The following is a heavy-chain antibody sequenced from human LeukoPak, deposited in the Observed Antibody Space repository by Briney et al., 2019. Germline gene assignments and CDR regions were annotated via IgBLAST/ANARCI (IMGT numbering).Heavy chain of an antibody. J-gene: IGHJ4*02. CDR2: INHSGST. D-gene: IGHD3-10*01. CDR1: GGSFSGYY. V-gene: IGHV4-34*01. CDR3: ARRKYYGSGSYSHDY. Sequence: SETLSLTCAVYGGSFSGYYWSWIRQPPGTGLEWIGEINHSGSTNYNPSLKSRVTISVDTSKNQFSLKLSSVTAADTAVYYCARRKYYGSGSYSHDYWGQGTLVTVSS.